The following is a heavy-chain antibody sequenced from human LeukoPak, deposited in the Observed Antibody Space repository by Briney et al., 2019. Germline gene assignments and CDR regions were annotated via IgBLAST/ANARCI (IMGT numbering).Heavy chain of an antibody. CDR2: INHSGST. CDR1: GGSFSGYY. V-gene: IGHV4-34*01. D-gene: IGHD4-17*01. Sequence: PSETLSLTCAVYGGSFSGYYWSWIRQPPGKGLEWIGEINHSGSTNYNPSLKSRVTISVDTSKNQFSLKLSSVTAADTAVYYCATSVTTSYYYYMDVWGKGTTVTVSS. CDR3: ATSVTTSYYYYMDV. J-gene: IGHJ6*03.